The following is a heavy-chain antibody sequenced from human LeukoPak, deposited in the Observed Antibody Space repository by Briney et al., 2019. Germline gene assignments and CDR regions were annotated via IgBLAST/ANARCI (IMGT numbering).Heavy chain of an antibody. CDR1: GYTFTSYG. D-gene: IGHD3-3*01. V-gene: IGHV1-18*01. CDR3: AKPNYDFWSGSMYYFDY. J-gene: IGHJ4*02. Sequence: ASVKVSCKASGYTFTSYGISWVRQAPGQGLEWMGWISAYNGNTNYAQKLQGRVTMTRNTSISTAYMELSSLRSEDTAVYYCAKPNYDFWSGSMYYFDYWGQGTLVTVSS. CDR2: ISAYNGNT.